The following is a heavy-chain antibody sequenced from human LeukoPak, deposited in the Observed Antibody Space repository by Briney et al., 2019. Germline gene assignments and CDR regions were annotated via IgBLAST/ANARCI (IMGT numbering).Heavy chain of an antibody. Sequence: SETLSLTCAVYGGSFSGFYWSWIRQPPGKGLEWIGDINHSGGTYYNPSLKSRVTISVDTSKSQFSLKLSSVTAADTAFYYCARDSALAQAVMFDYWGQGTLVTVSS. V-gene: IGHV4-34*01. D-gene: IGHD6-19*01. J-gene: IGHJ4*02. CDR2: INHSGGT. CDR1: GGSFSGFY. CDR3: ARDSALAQAVMFDY.